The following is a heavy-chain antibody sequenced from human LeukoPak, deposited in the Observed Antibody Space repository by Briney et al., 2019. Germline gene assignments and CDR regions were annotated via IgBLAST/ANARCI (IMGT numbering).Heavy chain of an antibody. D-gene: IGHD5-12*01. J-gene: IGHJ3*02. Sequence: PSETLSLTCTVSGGSIGIYYWNWIRQPAGKGLEWIGRIFTSGITNYNPSLKSRVTMSVDMSKNQFSLKLSSVTAADTAVYYCARQSGNGYSGYDFQAFDIWGQGTMVTVSS. V-gene: IGHV4-4*07. CDR1: GGSIGIYY. CDR3: ARQSGNGYSGYDFQAFDI. CDR2: IFTSGIT.